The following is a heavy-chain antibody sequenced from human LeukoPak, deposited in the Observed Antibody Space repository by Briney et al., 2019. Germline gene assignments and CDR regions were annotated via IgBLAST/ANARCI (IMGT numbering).Heavy chain of an antibody. Sequence: GGSLRLSCAASGFTFSDYYMSWIRQAPGKGLEWVSYISSSGSTLYYADSVKGRITISRDNAKYSLYLQMNSLRAEDTAVYYCARSYGAFSGPVAYWGQGTLVTLSS. CDR1: GFTFSDYY. D-gene: IGHD4-17*01. J-gene: IGHJ4*02. CDR3: ARSYGAFSGPVAY. V-gene: IGHV3-11*04. CDR2: ISSSGSTL.